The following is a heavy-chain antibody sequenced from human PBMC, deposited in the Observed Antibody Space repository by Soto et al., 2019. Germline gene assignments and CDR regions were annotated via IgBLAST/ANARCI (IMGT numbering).Heavy chain of an antibody. J-gene: IGHJ4*02. D-gene: IGHD3-22*01. V-gene: IGHV3-11*01. CDR1: GFTFSDYY. CDR3: ARQRGYYDSSGLDY. CDR2: ISGGGGSTI. Sequence: GGSVRLSCAASGFTFSDYYMTWIRQAPGKGLEWLSYISGGGGSTISYADSVKGRFTISRDNAKKSLYLQMNSLRAEDTAIYLCARQRGYYDSSGLDYWGQGTLVTVSS.